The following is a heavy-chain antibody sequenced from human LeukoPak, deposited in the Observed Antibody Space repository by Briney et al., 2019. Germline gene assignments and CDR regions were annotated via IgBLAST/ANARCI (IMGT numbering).Heavy chain of an antibody. CDR1: GFSFSNYG. CDR2: ISGSGSST. D-gene: IGHD6-13*01. J-gene: IGHJ4*02. V-gene: IGHV3-23*01. CDR3: ARGRGYSSSWPFDY. Sequence: PGGTLRLSCAASGFSFSNYGMSWVRQAPGKGLEWVSAISGSGSSTYYADSVKGRFTISRDNSKNTLYLQMNTLRAEDTSVYYCARGRGYSSSWPFDYWGQGTLVTVSS.